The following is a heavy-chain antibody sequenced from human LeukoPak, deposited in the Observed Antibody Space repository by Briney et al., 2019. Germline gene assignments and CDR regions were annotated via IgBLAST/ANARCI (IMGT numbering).Heavy chain of an antibody. CDR1: GFTFSSYA. CDR3: ARVGYESRAEHYYFYYYMGV. Sequence: GGSLRLSCAASGFTFSSYAMHWVRQAPGKGLEWVAVISYDGSNKYYADSVKGRFTISRDNSKNTLYLQMNSLRAEDTAVYYCARVGYESRAEHYYFYYYMGVWGKGTTVTVSS. D-gene: IGHD5-18*01. J-gene: IGHJ6*03. CDR2: ISYDGSNK. V-gene: IGHV3-30*04.